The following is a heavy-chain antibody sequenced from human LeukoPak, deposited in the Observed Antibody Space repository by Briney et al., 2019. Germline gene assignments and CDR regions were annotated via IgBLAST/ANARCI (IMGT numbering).Heavy chain of an antibody. CDR1: GFTFSSSA. CDR3: AKDLDIVATIIGN. J-gene: IGHJ4*02. CDR2: VSGSGSST. Sequence: PGGSLRLSCAASGFTFSSSAMSWVRQAPGKGLEWVSGVSGSGSSTYYADSVKGRFTISRDNSKNTLYLQMNSLRAEDTAVYYCAKDLDIVATIIGNWGQGTLVTVSS. V-gene: IGHV3-23*01. D-gene: IGHD5-12*01.